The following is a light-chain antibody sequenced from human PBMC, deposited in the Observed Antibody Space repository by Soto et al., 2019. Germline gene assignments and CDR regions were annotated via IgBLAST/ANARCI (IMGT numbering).Light chain of an antibody. CDR3: QQYDNLPLT. J-gene: IGKJ4*01. V-gene: IGKV1-33*01. CDR2: DAS. Sequence: DIQMTQSPSSLSASVGDMVTITCQASQDISNYLTWYQQKPGKAPKLLIYDASNLETGVPSRFSGSGSGTDFTLTISSLQPEDIATYYCQQYDNLPLTFGGGTKVDIK. CDR1: QDISNY.